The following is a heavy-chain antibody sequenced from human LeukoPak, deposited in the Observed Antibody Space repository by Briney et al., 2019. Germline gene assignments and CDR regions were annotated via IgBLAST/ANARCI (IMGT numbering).Heavy chain of an antibody. D-gene: IGHD3-10*02. V-gene: IGHV1-2*02. J-gene: IGHJ2*01. CDR1: EYTFTGYY. Sequence: ASVKVSCKASEYTFTGYYMHWVREAPGQGLEWMGWINPNSGGTHYAPKFQGRVTMTRDTSISTAYMELSRLRSDDTAVYYCARGPYVPFPNWYFDLWGRGTLVTVSS. CDR2: INPNSGGT. CDR3: ARGPYVPFPNWYFDL.